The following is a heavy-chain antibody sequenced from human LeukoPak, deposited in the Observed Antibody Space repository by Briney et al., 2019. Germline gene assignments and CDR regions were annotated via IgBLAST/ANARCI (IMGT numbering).Heavy chain of an antibody. Sequence: EASVKVSCKASGYTFIGYYMHWVRQAPGQGLEWMGWINPNSGGTNYAQKFQGRVTMTRDTSISTVYMELSRLRSDDTAVYYCARVRTVAHRHSSGWYYFDYWGQGTLVTVSS. CDR3: ARVRTVAHRHSSGWYYFDY. CDR2: INPNSGGT. J-gene: IGHJ4*02. D-gene: IGHD6-19*01. CDR1: GYTFIGYY. V-gene: IGHV1-2*02.